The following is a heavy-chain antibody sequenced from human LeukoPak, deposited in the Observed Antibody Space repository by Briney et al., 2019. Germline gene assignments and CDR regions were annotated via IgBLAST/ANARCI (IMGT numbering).Heavy chain of an antibody. CDR3: ASAPQIGFSGFDKNY. J-gene: IGHJ4*02. V-gene: IGHV3-74*01. CDR1: GFTLSDYW. Sequence: VGSPRLSCAASGFTLSDYWMHWVPQAPGKGLVWVSRINSDVSRIIYADSLKGRFTIYRDNAKTTVYWQMNRLTADDRPCNFFASAPQIGFSGFDKNYWGQGTLVTVSS. CDR2: INSDVSRI. D-gene: IGHD5-12*01.